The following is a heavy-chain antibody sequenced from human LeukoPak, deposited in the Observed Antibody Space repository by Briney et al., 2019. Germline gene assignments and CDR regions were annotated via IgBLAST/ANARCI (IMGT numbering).Heavy chain of an antibody. Sequence: PGGSLRLSCAASGFTFSSYGMSWVRQAPGKGLEWVSGISDSAGTTNYADSVKGRFSVSRDNSKNTLFLQMNSLRDEDTAVYYCARGIDEHSYGPWGYWGQGTLVTVSS. D-gene: IGHD3-10*01. J-gene: IGHJ4*02. CDR3: ARGIDEHSYGPWGY. V-gene: IGHV3-23*01. CDR2: ISDSAGTT. CDR1: GFTFSSYG.